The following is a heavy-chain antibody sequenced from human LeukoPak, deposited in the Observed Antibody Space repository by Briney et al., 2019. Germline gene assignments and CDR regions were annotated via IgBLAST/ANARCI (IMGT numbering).Heavy chain of an antibody. J-gene: IGHJ3*02. Sequence: GGSLRLSCIASGLTFRSYGMQWVRQAPGKGPEWVAFIRYDGRDKYYADSVKGRFTITRDNSEDTVYLQMSSLRAGDTAVYYCAKDLTAGGIGYRTNAFDIWGQGTMVTVSS. CDR1: GLTFRSYG. CDR2: IRYDGRDK. V-gene: IGHV3-30*02. CDR3: AKDLTAGGIGYRTNAFDI. D-gene: IGHD3-22*01.